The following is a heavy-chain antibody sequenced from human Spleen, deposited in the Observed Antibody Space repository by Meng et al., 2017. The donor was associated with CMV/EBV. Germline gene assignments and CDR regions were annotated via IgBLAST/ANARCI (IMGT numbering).Heavy chain of an antibody. J-gene: IGHJ6*02. Sequence: MTWLRQAPGKGLEWVSDISGSGDRTHYGDSVKGRFTISRDNSKNTLYLQMNSLRAEDTAVYYCAKFVEVVPAAKRIIYYYYYGMDVWGQGTTVTVSS. CDR2: ISGSGDRT. CDR3: AKFVEVVPAAKRIIYYYYYGMDV. V-gene: IGHV3-23*01. D-gene: IGHD2-2*01.